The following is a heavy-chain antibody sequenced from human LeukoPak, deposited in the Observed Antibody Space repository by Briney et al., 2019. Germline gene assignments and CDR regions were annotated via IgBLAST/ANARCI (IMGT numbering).Heavy chain of an antibody. Sequence: PGGSLRLSCAASGFTVSSNYMSWVRQAPGKGLEWVSVIYSGGSTYYADSVKGRFTISRDNSKNTLYLRMNSLRAEDTAVYYCAREGVDILTGYYPHWGQGTLVTVSS. CDR1: GFTVSSNY. J-gene: IGHJ4*02. CDR3: AREGVDILTGYYPH. CDR2: IYSGGST. V-gene: IGHV3-66*02. D-gene: IGHD3-9*01.